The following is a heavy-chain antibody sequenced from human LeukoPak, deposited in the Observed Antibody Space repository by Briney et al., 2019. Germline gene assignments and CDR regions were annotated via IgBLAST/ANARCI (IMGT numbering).Heavy chain of an antibody. CDR3: ARENWYYDH. CDR2: ISPDGGVT. J-gene: IGHJ4*02. V-gene: IGHV1-2*02. Sequence: GASVKVSFKSYGSIFNVYYMHWVRQVPGQGVEWMGWISPDGGVTNYAQKFQGRVTLTRDSATTTDYMELSRLTSDDTVVYYCARENWYYDHWGQGTLVTVSS. CDR1: GSIFNVYY.